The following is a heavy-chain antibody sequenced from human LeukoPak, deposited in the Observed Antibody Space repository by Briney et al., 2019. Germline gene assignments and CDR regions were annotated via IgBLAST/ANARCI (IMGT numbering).Heavy chain of an antibody. CDR1: GYTFTSYD. J-gene: IGHJ5*02. CDR3: ARGGGYYDSSGINWFDP. CDR2: MNPNSGNT. V-gene: IGHV1-8*01. Sequence: ASVKVSCKASGYTFTSYDINWVRQATGQGLEWMGWMNPNSGNTGYAQKFQGRVTTTRNTSISTAYMELSSLRSEDTAVYYCARGGGYYDSSGINWFDPWGQGTLVTVSS. D-gene: IGHD3-22*01.